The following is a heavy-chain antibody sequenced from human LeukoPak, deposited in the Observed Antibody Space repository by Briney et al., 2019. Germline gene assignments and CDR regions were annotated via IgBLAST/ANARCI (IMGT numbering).Heavy chain of an antibody. Sequence: ASVKVSCKASGYTFTSYGISWVRQAPGQGLEWMGWISDYNGNTKYEQKFQGRVTMTTDTSTSTAYMELRSLRSGDTAVYYCARGSLGYCSGGSCSWFDPWGQGTLVTVSS. CDR2: ISDYNGNT. J-gene: IGHJ5*02. D-gene: IGHD2-15*01. V-gene: IGHV1-18*01. CDR3: ARGSLGYCSGGSCSWFDP. CDR1: GYTFTSYG.